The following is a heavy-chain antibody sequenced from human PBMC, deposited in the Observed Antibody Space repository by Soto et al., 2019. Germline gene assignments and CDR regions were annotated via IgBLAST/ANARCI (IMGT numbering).Heavy chain of an antibody. CDR2: IYGGGST. D-gene: IGHD5-12*01. Sequence: GGSLRLSCAASGFTINNNYMSWVRQAPGKGLEWVSVIYGGGSTDYADSVKGRFTISRDNSKNTLYLQMNSLRAEDTATYYCARARDAYNFLYEPTWGQGTLVTVS. V-gene: IGHV3-53*01. CDR3: ARARDAYNFLYEPT. J-gene: IGHJ4*02. CDR1: GFTINNNY.